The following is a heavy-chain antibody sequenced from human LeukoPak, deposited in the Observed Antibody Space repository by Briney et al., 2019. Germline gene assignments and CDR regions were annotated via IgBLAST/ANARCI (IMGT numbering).Heavy chain of an antibody. D-gene: IGHD6-13*01. CDR3: ARDHQQPGLYYYYGMDV. J-gene: IGHJ6*02. Sequence: GGSLRLSCAASGFTFSRYAMHWVRQAPGKGLEWVAVISYDGSNKYYADSVKSRFTISRDNSKNTLYLQMNSQRAEDTAVYYCARDHQQPGLYYYYGMDVCGQGTTVTVSS. CDR1: GFTFSRYA. CDR2: ISYDGSNK. V-gene: IGHV3-30*04.